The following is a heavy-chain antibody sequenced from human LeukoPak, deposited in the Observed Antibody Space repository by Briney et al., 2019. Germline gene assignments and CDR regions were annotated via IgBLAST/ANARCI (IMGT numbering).Heavy chain of an antibody. Sequence: GESLKISCKGSGYSFTSYWIGWVRQMPGKGLEWMGIIYPGDSDTRYSPSFQGQVTISADKSISTAYLQWSSLKASDTAMYYCARQVSLLGIDLERALALGAFDIWGQGTMVTVSS. D-gene: IGHD7-27*01. CDR2: IYPGDSDT. CDR1: GYSFTSYW. J-gene: IGHJ3*02. CDR3: ARQVSLLGIDLERALALGAFDI. V-gene: IGHV5-51*01.